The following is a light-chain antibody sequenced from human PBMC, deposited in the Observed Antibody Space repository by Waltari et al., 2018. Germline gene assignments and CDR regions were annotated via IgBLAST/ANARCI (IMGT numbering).Light chain of an antibody. Sequence: IVLTQSPATLSLSPGERATLSCRASQSVSSYLAWYQTKPGQAPRLLIYDASNRATGIPARFSGSGSGTDFTLTISSLEPEDFAVYYCQQRSNWPPLFTFGPGTKVDIK. V-gene: IGKV3-11*01. CDR2: DAS. CDR1: QSVSSY. J-gene: IGKJ3*01. CDR3: QQRSNWPPLFT.